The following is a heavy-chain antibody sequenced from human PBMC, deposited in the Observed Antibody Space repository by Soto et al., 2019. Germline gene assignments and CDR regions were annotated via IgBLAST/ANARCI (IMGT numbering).Heavy chain of an antibody. CDR2: IHYTGST. J-gene: IGHJ4*02. CDR3: ARKYSGFDY. D-gene: IGHD2-21*01. V-gene: IGHV4-59*01. Sequence: QVQLRESGPGLVKPSEPLSLTCTVSGGSIGIYYWTWVRQPPGKGLEWIGYIHYTGSTNYHPSLKSRVTISVDTSKNQFSLKLTSVTAADTAIYYCARKYSGFDYWGQGTLVTVSS. CDR1: GGSIGIYY.